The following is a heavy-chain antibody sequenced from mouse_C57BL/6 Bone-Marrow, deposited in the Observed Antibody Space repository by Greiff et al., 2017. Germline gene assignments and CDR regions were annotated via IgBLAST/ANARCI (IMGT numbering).Heavy chain of an antibody. J-gene: IGHJ4*01. D-gene: IGHD1-1*01. Sequence: VQLQQPGAELVKPGASVKMSCKASGYTFTSYWITWVKQRPGQGLEWIGDIYPGSGSTNYNEKFKSKATLTVDTSSSTAYMQLSSLTSEDSAVYYCAREGDYYGSTYYAKGYGGQGTSVTVSS. CDR1: GYTFTSYW. V-gene: IGHV1-55*01. CDR2: IYPGSGST. CDR3: AREGDYYGSTYYAKGY.